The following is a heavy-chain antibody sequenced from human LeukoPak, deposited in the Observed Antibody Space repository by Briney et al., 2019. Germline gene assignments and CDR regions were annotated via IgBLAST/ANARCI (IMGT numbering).Heavy chain of an antibody. Sequence: SETLSLTCAVYGGSFIGYYWSWIRQPPGKGLDWIGEINHSGSTNYNPSVKSRVTISVDTSKNQFSLKLSSVTAADTAVYYCARLGGGYNFWEPNNWFDPWGQGTLVTVSS. J-gene: IGHJ5*02. V-gene: IGHV4-34*01. D-gene: IGHD5-24*01. CDR2: INHSGST. CDR3: ARLGGGYNFWEPNNWFDP. CDR1: GGSFIGYY.